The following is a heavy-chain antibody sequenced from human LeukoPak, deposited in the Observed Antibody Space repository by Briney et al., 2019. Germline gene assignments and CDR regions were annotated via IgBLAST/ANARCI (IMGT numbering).Heavy chain of an antibody. D-gene: IGHD3-10*01. V-gene: IGHV4-39*01. CDR3: ARALSYGSGPFDH. CDR1: GGSISSSSYY. CDR2: IYYSGST. J-gene: IGHJ4*02. Sequence: PSETLSLTCTVSGGSISSSSYYWGWIRQPPGKGLEWIGSIYYSGSTYYNPSLKSRVTISVDTSKNQFSLKLNSVTAADTAVYYCARALSYGSGPFDHWGQGTLVTVSS.